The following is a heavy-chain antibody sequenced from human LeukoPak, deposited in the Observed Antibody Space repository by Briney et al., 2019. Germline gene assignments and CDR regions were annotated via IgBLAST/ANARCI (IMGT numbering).Heavy chain of an antibody. CDR2: ISSSSSTI. CDR1: GFTFSSYS. J-gene: IGHJ6*02. CDR3: ARTYQLRSPQSYYYYGMDV. Sequence: GGSLRLSCAVSGFTFSSYSMNWVRQAPGKGLEWVSYISSSSSTIYYADSVKGRFTISRDNAKNSLYLQMNSLRAEDTAVYYCARTYQLRSPQSYYYYGMDVWGQGTTVTVSS. V-gene: IGHV3-48*01. D-gene: IGHD2-2*01.